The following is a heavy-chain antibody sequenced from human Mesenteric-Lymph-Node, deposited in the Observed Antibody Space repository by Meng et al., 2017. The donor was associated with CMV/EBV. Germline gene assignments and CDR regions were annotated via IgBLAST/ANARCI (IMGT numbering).Heavy chain of an antibody. J-gene: IGHJ4*02. V-gene: IGHV4-4*02. CDR2: IYHRGST. CDR3: ARLPQTWFGESIDY. D-gene: IGHD3-10*01. CDR1: DDSISSNNW. Sequence: SQTLSLTCVVSDDSISSNNWWSWVRQPPGKGLEWIGEIYHRGSTNYNPSLRSRVTMSVDRSKNHFSLNLSSVTAADTAVYYCARLPQTWFGESIDYWGQGTLVTVSS.